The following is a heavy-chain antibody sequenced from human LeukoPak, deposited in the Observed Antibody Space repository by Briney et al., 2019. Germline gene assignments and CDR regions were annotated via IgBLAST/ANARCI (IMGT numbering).Heavy chain of an antibody. J-gene: IGHJ4*02. CDR2: IYTSGST. Sequence: SETLSLTCTVSVGSISTYYWTWIRQPAGKGLEWIGRIYTSGSTNYNPSLKSRVTMSVDTSKNQFSLKLSSVTAADTAVYYCARGASGWYGYYFDYWGQGTLVTVSS. CDR1: VGSISTYY. CDR3: ARGASGWYGYYFDY. D-gene: IGHD6-19*01. V-gene: IGHV4-4*07.